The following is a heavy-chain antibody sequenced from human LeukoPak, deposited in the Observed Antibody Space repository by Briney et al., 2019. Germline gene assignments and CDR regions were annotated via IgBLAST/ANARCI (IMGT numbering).Heavy chain of an antibody. Sequence: GGSLRLSCVASGFTFSSYGMHWVRQAPAKGLEWVAFIRYDGSNKYYADSVKGRFTISRDNSKNTLYLQMNSLRAEDTAVYYCAKDVVYDYVWGSYSFDYWGQGTLVTVSS. D-gene: IGHD3-16*01. J-gene: IGHJ4*02. CDR2: IRYDGSNK. V-gene: IGHV3-30*02. CDR3: AKDVVYDYVWGSYSFDY. CDR1: GFTFSSYG.